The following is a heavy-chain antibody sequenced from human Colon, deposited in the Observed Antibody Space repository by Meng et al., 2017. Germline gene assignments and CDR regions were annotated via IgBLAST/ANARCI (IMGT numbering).Heavy chain of an antibody. CDR2: IYSSGSGGT. D-gene: IGHD2-2*01. V-gene: IGHV4-4*07. Sequence: SETLSLTCFVSGGSVSSDYWNWIRQPAGKGLEWSGRIYSSGSGGTNYNPSLKSRVTMSIDTSKNQFSLQLSSVTAADTALYFCARGPASRGFDYWGQGTLVTVSS. CDR1: GGSVSSDY. J-gene: IGHJ4*02. CDR3: ARGPASRGFDY.